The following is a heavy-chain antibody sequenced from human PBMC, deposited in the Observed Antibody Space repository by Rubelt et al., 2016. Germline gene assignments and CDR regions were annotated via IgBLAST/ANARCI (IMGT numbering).Heavy chain of an antibody. V-gene: IGHV1-69*04. CDR1: GGTFSSYA. Sequence: QVQLVQSGAEVKKPGSSVKVSCKASGGTFSSYAISWVRPAPGQGLEWMGRIIPILGLANYAEEVQGRVTITADKAKSTAYMELSSLRSEETAVYYCARQGDYGDYAFDYWGQGTLVTVSS. CDR2: IIPILGLA. J-gene: IGHJ4*02. D-gene: IGHD4-17*01. CDR3: ARQGDYGDYAFDY.